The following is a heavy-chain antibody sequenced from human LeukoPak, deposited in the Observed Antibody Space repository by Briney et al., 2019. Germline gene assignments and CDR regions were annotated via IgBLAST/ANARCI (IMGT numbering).Heavy chain of an antibody. Sequence: GESLKISCKVSGYSFTSQWIGWVCQMPGKGLEWMGIIYPGDSDTRYSPTFRGQVTMSADKSITTAYLQWDNLRASDSAIYYCARDKSDSQGVFDFWGQGTLVTVSS. J-gene: IGHJ4*02. D-gene: IGHD3-16*01. CDR3: ARDKSDSQGVFDF. V-gene: IGHV5-51*01. CDR2: IYPGDSDT. CDR1: GYSFTSQW.